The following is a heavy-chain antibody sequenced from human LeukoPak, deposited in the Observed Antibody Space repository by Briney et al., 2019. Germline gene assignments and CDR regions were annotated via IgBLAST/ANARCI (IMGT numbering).Heavy chain of an antibody. J-gene: IGHJ4*02. V-gene: IGHV3-21*01. D-gene: IGHD6-19*01. CDR2: ISSSGSYI. CDR1: GYTFSSYS. Sequence: GGSLRLSCAASGYTFSSYSMNWVRQAPGKGLEWVSSISSSGSYIYYADSVKGRFTISRDNAKNSLYLQMNSLRAEDTAVYYCAGAVAGTGGDYWGQGTLVTVSS. CDR3: AGAVAGTGGDY.